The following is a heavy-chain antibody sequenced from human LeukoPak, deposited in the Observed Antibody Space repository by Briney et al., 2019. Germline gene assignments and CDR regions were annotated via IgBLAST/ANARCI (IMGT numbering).Heavy chain of an antibody. V-gene: IGHV4-34*01. CDR2: INHSGST. Sequence: SETLSLTCAVYGGSFSGYYWSWIRQPPGKGLEWIGEINHSGSTNYNPPLKSRVTISVDTSKNQFSLKLSSVTAADTAVYYCARVRSTYVWGSYRSGIYFDYWGQGTLVTVSS. J-gene: IGHJ4*02. D-gene: IGHD3-16*02. CDR3: ARVRSTYVWGSYRSGIYFDY. CDR1: GGSFSGYY.